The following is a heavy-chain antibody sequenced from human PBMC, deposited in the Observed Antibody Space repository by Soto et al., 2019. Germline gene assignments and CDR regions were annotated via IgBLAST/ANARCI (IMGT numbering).Heavy chain of an antibody. CDR1: GYTFTGYG. Sequence: GASVKVSCKAAGYTFTGYGIGGVRQAPGQGLEWMGWISAYNGNTNYAQKLQGRVTMTTDTSTSTAYMELRSLRSDDTAVYYCARDPRSYYGSGSYQVFDYWGQGTLVTVSS. D-gene: IGHD3-10*01. V-gene: IGHV1-18*01. CDR2: ISAYNGNT. CDR3: ARDPRSYYGSGSYQVFDY. J-gene: IGHJ4*02.